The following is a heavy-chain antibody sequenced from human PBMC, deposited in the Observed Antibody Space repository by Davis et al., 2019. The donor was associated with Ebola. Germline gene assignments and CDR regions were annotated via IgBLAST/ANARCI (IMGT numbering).Heavy chain of an antibody. V-gene: IGHV4-59*12. Sequence: SETLSLTCTVSGGSISNYYWSWIRQPPGKGLEWIGYIYSTGGTEYNPSLKTRVMMSVDTSKNQFSLKLSSVTAADTAVYYCARREIDGDYVQDSWGQGTLVTVSS. CDR2: IYSTGGT. CDR1: GGSISNYY. CDR3: ARREIDGDYVQDS. J-gene: IGHJ4*02. D-gene: IGHD4-17*01.